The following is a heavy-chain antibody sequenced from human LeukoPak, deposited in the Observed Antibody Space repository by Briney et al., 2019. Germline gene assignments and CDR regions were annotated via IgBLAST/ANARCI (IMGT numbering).Heavy chain of an antibody. CDR2: IYYSGST. CDR1: GGSISSYY. V-gene: IGHV4-59*01. J-gene: IGHJ5*02. Sequence: PSENLSLTCTVSGGSISSYYWSWIRQPPGKGLEWIGYIYYSGSTNCNPSLKSRVTISVDTSKNQFSLKLSSVTAADTAVYYCARDRVWFDPWGQGTLVTVSS. CDR3: ARDRVWFDP.